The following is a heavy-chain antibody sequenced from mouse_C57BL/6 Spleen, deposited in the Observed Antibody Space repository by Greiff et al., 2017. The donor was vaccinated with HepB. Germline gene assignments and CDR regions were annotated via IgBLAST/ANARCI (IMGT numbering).Heavy chain of an antibody. CDR2: ISSGSGTI. V-gene: IGHV5-17*01. CDR1: GFTFSDYG. Sequence: VQRVESGGGLVKPGGSLKLSCAAPGFTFSDYGMHWVRQAPEKGLEWVAYISSGSGTIYYAHTVKSRFTISRDNAKNTLCLQMSSLRSKDTATYYCARREYDNSFDYWGQGTTVTVSS. CDR3: ARREYDNSFDY. J-gene: IGHJ2*01. D-gene: IGHD2-10*02.